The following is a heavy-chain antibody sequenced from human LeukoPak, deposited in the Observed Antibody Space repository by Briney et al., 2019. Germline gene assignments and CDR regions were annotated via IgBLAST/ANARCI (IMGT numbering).Heavy chain of an antibody. CDR1: GYSFTSYW. J-gene: IGHJ4*02. D-gene: IGHD3-22*01. V-gene: IGHV5-51*01. Sequence: PGESLQISCKGSGYSFTSYWIGWVRQMPGKGLEWMGIIYPGDSDTRYSPSFQGQVTISADKSISTAYLQWSSLKASDTAMYYCAREPDSRGYSFDYWGQGTLVTVSS. CDR3: AREPDSRGYSFDY. CDR2: IYPGDSDT.